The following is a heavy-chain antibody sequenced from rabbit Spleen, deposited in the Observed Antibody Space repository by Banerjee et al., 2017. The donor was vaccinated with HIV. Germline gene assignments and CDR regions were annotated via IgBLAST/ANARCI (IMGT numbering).Heavy chain of an antibody. CDR3: ARDLPGIIGWNFAW. Sequence: QEQLEESGGDLVKPGASLTLTCTASGFSFSSGYNMCWVRQAPGKGLEWIACIGVGGGKTYYASWAKGRFTISRSTSLNTVTLQMTSLTAADTATYFCARDLPGIIGWNFAWWGPGTLVTVS. CDR2: IGVGGGKT. D-gene: IGHD1-1*01. J-gene: IGHJ4*01. CDR1: GFSFSSGYN. V-gene: IGHV1S45*01.